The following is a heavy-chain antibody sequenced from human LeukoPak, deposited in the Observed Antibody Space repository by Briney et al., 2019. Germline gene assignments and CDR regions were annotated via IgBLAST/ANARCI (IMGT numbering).Heavy chain of an antibody. J-gene: IGHJ4*02. CDR1: GGSISSYY. CDR2: INHSGST. CDR3: ARHYYGSGSYLVDY. V-gene: IGHV4-34*01. Sequence: SETLSLTCTVSGGSISSYYWSWIRQPPGKGLEWIGEINHSGSTNYNPSLKSRVTISVDTSKNQFSLKLSSVTAADTAVYYCARHYYGSGSYLVDYWGQGTLVTVSS. D-gene: IGHD3-10*01.